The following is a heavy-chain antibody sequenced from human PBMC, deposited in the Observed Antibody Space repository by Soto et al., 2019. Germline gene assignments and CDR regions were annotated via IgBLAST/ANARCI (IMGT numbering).Heavy chain of an antibody. CDR3: AKGSRNGYSLFY. V-gene: IGHV3-30*18. CDR2: ISYDGSNK. CDR1: GFTFSSYG. Sequence: GGSLILSCAASGFTFSSYGMHWVRQAPGKGLEWVAVISYDGSNKYYADSVKGRFTIPRDNSKNTLYLQMNSLRAEDTAVYYCAKGSRNGYSLFYWGQGTLVTVSS. J-gene: IGHJ4*02. D-gene: IGHD3-22*01.